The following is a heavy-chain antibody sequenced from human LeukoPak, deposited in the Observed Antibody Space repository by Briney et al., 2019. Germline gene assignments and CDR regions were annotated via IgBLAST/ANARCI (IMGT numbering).Heavy chain of an antibody. Sequence: ASVKVSCKASGGTFSSYAINWVRQAPGQGLEWMGVIIPIFGTPNYAQKFQDRVTITADESTSTAYMELSSLRSEDTAVYYCARCRQWLIKDLACDAFDIWGQGTMVTVSS. J-gene: IGHJ3*02. D-gene: IGHD6-19*01. V-gene: IGHV1-69*01. CDR2: IIPIFGTP. CDR3: ARCRQWLIKDLACDAFDI. CDR1: GGTFSSYA.